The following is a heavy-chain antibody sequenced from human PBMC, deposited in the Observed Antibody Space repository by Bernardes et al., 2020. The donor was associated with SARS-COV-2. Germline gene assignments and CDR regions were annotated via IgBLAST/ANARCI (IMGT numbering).Heavy chain of an antibody. CDR1: GFTFSSYS. J-gene: IGHJ4*02. D-gene: IGHD6-19*01. CDR2: ISSSSNTI. V-gene: IGHV3-48*02. CDR3: TGSGRTVG. Sequence: GSLRLSCAASGFTFSSYSMNWVRQAPGKGLEWVSYISSSSNTIYYTDSVKGRFTISRDNAKNSLYPQMNSLSDEDTAVYYCTGSGRTVGWGQGTLVTVSS.